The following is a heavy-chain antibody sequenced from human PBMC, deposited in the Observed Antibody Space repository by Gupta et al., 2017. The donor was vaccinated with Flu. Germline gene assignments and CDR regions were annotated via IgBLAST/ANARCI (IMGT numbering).Heavy chain of an antibody. J-gene: IGHJ4*02. V-gene: IGHV3-73*02. D-gene: IGHD3-22*01. CDR1: GFSLSGPA. Sequence: EVRLVVSGGALVQPGGSLKLSCTASGFSLSGPAMHWVRQASGNGLEWIGHIRSEANDFATAYAASVKGRFTISREDSMNTAYLQMNSLKTEDTAVYFCTRRQYYYDDVAYYQFDYWGQGTLVTVSS. CDR2: IRSEANDFAT. CDR3: TRRQYYYDDVAYYQFDY.